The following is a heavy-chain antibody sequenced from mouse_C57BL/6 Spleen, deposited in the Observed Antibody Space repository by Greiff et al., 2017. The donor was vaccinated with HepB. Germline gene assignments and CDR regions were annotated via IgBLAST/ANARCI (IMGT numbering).Heavy chain of an antibody. CDR2: ISYDGSN. CDR3: ASYDYDECGYFDY. J-gene: IGHJ2*01. D-gene: IGHD2-4*01. Sequence: DVHLVESGPGLVQPSQSLSLTCSVTGYSINSGYYCNWFRQFPGNKLEWMGYISYDGSNNYNPSLKNRISITRDTSKNQFFLKLNSVTTEDTATYYCASYDYDECGYFDYCGQGTTLTVSS. CDR1: GYSINSGYY. V-gene: IGHV3-6*01.